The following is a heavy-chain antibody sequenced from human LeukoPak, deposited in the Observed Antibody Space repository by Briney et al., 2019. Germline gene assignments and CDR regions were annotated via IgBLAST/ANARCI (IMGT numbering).Heavy chain of an antibody. Sequence: ASVKVSCKASGGTFSSYAISWVRQAPGQGLEWMGGIIPVFGTSNYAQKFQGRVTITADESTRTAYMELSSLRSEDTAVYYCARDGDYGDSGHSGFDPWGQGTLVTVSS. CDR1: GGTFSSYA. J-gene: IGHJ5*02. D-gene: IGHD4-17*01. V-gene: IGHV1-69*13. CDR2: IIPVFGTS. CDR3: ARDGDYGDSGHSGFDP.